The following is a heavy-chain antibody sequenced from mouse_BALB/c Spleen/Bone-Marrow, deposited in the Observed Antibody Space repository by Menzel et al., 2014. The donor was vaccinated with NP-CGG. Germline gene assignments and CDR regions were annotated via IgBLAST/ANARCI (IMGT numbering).Heavy chain of an antibody. Sequence: VMLVESGPGLVQPSQSLSITCTVSGFSLTSYGVHWVRQSPGKGLEWLGMIWSGGSTDYNAAFISRLSISKDNSKSQVFFNMNSLQPDDTAIYYCARNSYVPSAYWGQGTLVTVSA. J-gene: IGHJ3*01. V-gene: IGHV2-4-1*01. D-gene: IGHD6-5*01. CDR3: ARNSYVPSAY. CDR1: GFSLTSYG. CDR2: IWSGGST.